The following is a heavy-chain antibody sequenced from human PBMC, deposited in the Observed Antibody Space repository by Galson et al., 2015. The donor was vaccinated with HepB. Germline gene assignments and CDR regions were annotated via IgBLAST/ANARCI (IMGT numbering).Heavy chain of an antibody. Sequence: CAISGDSVSSHSAAWNWIRQSPSRGLEWLGRTYYRSKWYNDYAVSVKSRITINPDTSKNQFSLQLNSVTPEDTAVYYCARDTGTRPTGEYYFDYWGQGTLVTVSS. D-gene: IGHD3-10*01. J-gene: IGHJ4*02. CDR2: TYYRSKWYN. CDR1: GDSVSSHSAA. V-gene: IGHV6-1*01. CDR3: ARDTGTRPTGEYYFDY.